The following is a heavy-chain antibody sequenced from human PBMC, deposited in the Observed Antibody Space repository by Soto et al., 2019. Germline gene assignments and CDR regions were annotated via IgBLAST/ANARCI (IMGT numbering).Heavy chain of an antibody. CDR2: ISTYTGKT. CDR1: GYTFHIYG. Sequence: SVKVAYKTSGYTFHIYGITWVRQAPGRGLEWMGWISTYTGKTDYAQSIQGRGTMTTDTSTGTAYLEVRSLRSDDTAVYFCARDGYSGAGDAFDLWGQGTMVTVSS. CDR3: ARDGYSGAGDAFDL. D-gene: IGHD6-25*01. V-gene: IGHV1-18*01. J-gene: IGHJ3*01.